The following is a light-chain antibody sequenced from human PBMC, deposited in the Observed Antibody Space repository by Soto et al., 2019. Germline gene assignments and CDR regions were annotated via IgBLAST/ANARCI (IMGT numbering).Light chain of an antibody. Sequence: TVVTQPPSVSGAPGQTVTISCTGSSSNIGAGYDVHWYQQLPGTAPKLLIYANTNRPSGVPDRFSGSKSGTSASLATIGLQAEDEADYYCQSYDISLSGYVFGTGTKVTVL. J-gene: IGLJ1*01. V-gene: IGLV1-40*01. CDR3: QSYDISLSGYV. CDR1: SSNIGAGYD. CDR2: ANT.